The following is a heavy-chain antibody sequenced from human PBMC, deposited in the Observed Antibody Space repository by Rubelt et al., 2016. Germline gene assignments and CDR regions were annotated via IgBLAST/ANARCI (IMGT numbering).Heavy chain of an antibody. Sequence: QVRLQQWGAGLLRPSETLSLTCAVYGESFSDYYWSWIRQTPGKGLEWTGEINPTGSSYSNPSLMSRVTISVDTSKKHFSLKRSSVAAAGTAVYYCARAGTYRAFHLCDYWGQGNLVTVSS. CDR3: ARAGTYRAFHLCDY. V-gene: IGHV4-34*02. D-gene: IGHD1-1*01. CDR2: INPTGSS. CDR1: GESFSDYY. J-gene: IGHJ4*02.